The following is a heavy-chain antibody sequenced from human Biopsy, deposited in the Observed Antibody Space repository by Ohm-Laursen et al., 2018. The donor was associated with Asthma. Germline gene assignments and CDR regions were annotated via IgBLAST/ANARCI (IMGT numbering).Heavy chain of an antibody. CDR1: GVTFSRYA. CDR3: AKRRGYSDFNDFDY. CDR2: ISHDGQTQ. V-gene: IGHV3-30*18. J-gene: IGHJ4*01. Sequence: SLRLSCAAFGVTFSRYAIHWVRQAPGKGLEWVAVISHDGQTQHYAESVKGRFALSRDNSQNTLYLQMISLRTDDTAVYYCAKRRGYSDFNDFDYWGHGTLVTVSS. D-gene: IGHD4-11*01.